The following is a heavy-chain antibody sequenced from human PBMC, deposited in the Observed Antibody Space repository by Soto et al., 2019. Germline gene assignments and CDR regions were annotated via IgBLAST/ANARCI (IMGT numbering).Heavy chain of an antibody. CDR2: IYYSGST. D-gene: IGHD3-16*01. CDR3: YHRIMITFGGVNDY. CDR1: GGSISSSSYY. V-gene: IGHV4-39*01. Sequence: SETLSLTCTVSGGSISSSSYYWGWIRQPPGKGLEWIGSIYYSGSTYYNPSLKSRVTISVDTSKNQFSLKLSSVTAADTAVYYCYHRIMITFGGVNDYWGQGTLVTVSS. J-gene: IGHJ4*02.